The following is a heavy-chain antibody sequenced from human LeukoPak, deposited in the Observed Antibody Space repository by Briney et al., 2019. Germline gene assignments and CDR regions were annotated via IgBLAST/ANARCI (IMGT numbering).Heavy chain of an antibody. D-gene: IGHD3-3*01. V-gene: IGHV3-21*04. J-gene: IGHJ4*02. CDR2: ISSSSSYI. CDR1: GFTFSSYS. CDR3: AKPGSRFLEWLHQHYFDY. Sequence: GGSLRLSCAASGFTFSSYSMNWVRQAPGKGLEWVSSISSSSSYIYYADSVKGRFTISRDNSKNTLYLQMNSLRAEDTAVYYCAKPGSRFLEWLHQHYFDYWGQGTLVTASS.